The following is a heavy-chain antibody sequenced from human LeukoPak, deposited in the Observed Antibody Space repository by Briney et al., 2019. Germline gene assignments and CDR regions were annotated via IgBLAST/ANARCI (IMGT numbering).Heavy chain of an antibody. CDR1: GYTFTGYY. V-gene: IGHV1-2*02. CDR2: INPNSGGT. J-gene: IGHJ4*02. Sequence: ASVKVSCKASGYTFTGYYMHWVRQAPGQGLEWMGWINPNSGGTNYAQKFQGRVTMTRDTSISTAYMELSRLRSDDTAVYYCARDNDWLSSNYYFDYWGQGTLVTVSS. CDR3: ARDNDWLSSNYYFDY. D-gene: IGHD3-9*01.